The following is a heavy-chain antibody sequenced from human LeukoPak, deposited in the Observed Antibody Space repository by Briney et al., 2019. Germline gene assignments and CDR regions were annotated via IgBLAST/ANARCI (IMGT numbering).Heavy chain of an antibody. CDR2: IIPIFGTA. V-gene: IGHV1-69*06. CDR3: ALEDLSSSWKYFDY. J-gene: IGHJ4*02. Sequence: EASVKVSCKASGGTFSSYAISWVRQAPGQGLEWMGGIIPIFGTANYAQKFQGRVTITADKSTSTAYMELSSLRSEDTAVYYCALEDLSSSWKYFDYWGQGTLVTVSS. D-gene: IGHD6-13*01. CDR1: GGTFSSYA.